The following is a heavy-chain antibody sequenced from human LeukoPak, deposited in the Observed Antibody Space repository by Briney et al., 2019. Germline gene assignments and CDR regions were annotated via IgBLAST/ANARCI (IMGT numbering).Heavy chain of an antibody. CDR3: ATYSGTYSAFDI. D-gene: IGHD1-26*01. CDR2: INHSGST. Sequence: SETLSPTCAVYGGSFSGYYWSWIRQPPGKGLEWIGEINHSGSTNYNPSLKSRVTISVDTSKNQFSLKLSSVTAADTAVYYCATYSGTYSAFDIWGLGTLVTVSS. V-gene: IGHV4-34*01. J-gene: IGHJ3*02. CDR1: GGSFSGYY.